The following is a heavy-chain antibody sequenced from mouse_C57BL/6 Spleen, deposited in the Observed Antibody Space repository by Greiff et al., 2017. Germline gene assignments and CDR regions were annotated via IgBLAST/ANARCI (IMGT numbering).Heavy chain of an antibody. CDR2: ISYSGST. J-gene: IGHJ4*01. D-gene: IGHD2-2*01. V-gene: IGHV3-8*01. CDR3: ARGDGYDIYAMDY. CDR1: GYSITSDY. Sequence: EVQLKQSGPGLAKPSQTLSLTCSVTGYSITSDYWNWIRKFPGNKLEYMGYISYSGSTYYNPSLKSRISITRDTSKNQYYLQLNSVTTEDTATYYCARGDGYDIYAMDYWGQGTSVTVSS.